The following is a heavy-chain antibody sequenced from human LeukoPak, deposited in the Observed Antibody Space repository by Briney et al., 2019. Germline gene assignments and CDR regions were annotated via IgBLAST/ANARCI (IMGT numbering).Heavy chain of an antibody. CDR1: GGSISSYY. CDR2: IYYSGST. CDR3: SRLSPYYYYGMDV. V-gene: IGHV4-59*08. Sequence: SETLSLTCTVSGGSISSYYWSWVRQPPGKGLEWIGYIYYSGSTNYNPSLKSRVTISVDTSKNQFSLKLSSMTAADTAVYYCSRLSPYYYYGMDVWGQGTTVTVSS. J-gene: IGHJ6*02.